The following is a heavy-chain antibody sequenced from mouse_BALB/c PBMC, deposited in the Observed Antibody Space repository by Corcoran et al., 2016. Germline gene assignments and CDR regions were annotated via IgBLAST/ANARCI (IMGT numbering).Heavy chain of an antibody. CDR2: ILPGSGST. CDR3: ARSTRDGNYDY. V-gene: IGHV1-9*01. J-gene: IGHJ2*01. D-gene: IGHD2-1*01. CDR1: GYTFSSYW. Sequence: QVQLQQSGAELMKPGASVKISCKATGYTFSSYWIEWVKQRPGHGLEWIGEILPGSGSTNYNEKFKGKATFTADTSSNTAYMQLSSLTSEDSAVYYCARSTRDGNYDYWGQGTTLIVSS.